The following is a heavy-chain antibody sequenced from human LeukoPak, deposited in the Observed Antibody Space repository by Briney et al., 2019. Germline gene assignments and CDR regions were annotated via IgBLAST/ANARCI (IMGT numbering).Heavy chain of an antibody. D-gene: IGHD6-19*01. J-gene: IGHJ3*02. V-gene: IGHV3-21*01. Sequence: GGSLRLSCAASGFTFSNYNMNWVRQAPGKGLEWVSYISGSSTNIYYTDSVKGRFTISRDNAENSLYLQMNSLRAEDTAVYYCARYGNGAWLAHYAFDSWGQGTMVTVSS. CDR2: ISGSSTNI. CDR1: GFTFSNYN. CDR3: ARYGNGAWLAHYAFDS.